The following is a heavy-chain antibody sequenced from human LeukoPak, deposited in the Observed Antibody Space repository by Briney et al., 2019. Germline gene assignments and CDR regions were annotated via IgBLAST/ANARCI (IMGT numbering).Heavy chain of an antibody. J-gene: IGHJ4*02. Sequence: GGPLRLSCAASGFTFSSYAMHWVRQAPGKGLEWVAVISYDGSNKYYADSVKGRFTISRDNAKNSLYLQMNSLTAEDTAIYYCARDRNWAFDYWGQGILVTVSS. CDR1: GFTFSSYA. V-gene: IGHV3-30-3*01. D-gene: IGHD7-27*01. CDR3: ARDRNWAFDY. CDR2: ISYDGSNK.